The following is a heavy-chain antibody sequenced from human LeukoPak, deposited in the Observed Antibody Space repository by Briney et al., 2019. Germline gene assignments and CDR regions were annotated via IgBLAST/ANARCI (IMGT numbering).Heavy chain of an antibody. CDR2: ISYDGSNK. V-gene: IGHV3-30-3*01. J-gene: IGHJ5*02. Sequence: GGSLRLSCAASGFTFSSYAMQWVRQAPGKGLEWVAVISYDGSNKYYADSVKGRFTISRDNSKNTLYLQMNSLRAEDTAVYYCARADYYDSSGYRFDPWGQGTLVTVSS. D-gene: IGHD3-22*01. CDR3: ARADYYDSSGYRFDP. CDR1: GFTFSSYA.